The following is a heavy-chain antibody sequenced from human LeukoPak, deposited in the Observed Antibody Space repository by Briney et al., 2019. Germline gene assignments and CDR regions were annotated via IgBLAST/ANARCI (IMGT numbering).Heavy chain of an antibody. J-gene: IGHJ4*02. CDR2: ISSSGSTI. V-gene: IGHV3-11*04. CDR1: GFTFSDYY. CDR3: AKELIMRFDF. D-gene: IGHD3-16*01. Sequence: GGSLRPSCAASGFTFSDYYMSWIRQAPGKGLEWVSYISSSGSTIHYADPVKGRFTISRDNAKNSLYLQMNSLRAEDTAVYYCAKELIMRFDFWGQGTLVTVSS.